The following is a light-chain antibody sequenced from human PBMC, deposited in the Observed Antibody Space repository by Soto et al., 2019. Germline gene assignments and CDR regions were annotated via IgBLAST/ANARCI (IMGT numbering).Light chain of an antibody. V-gene: IGKV4-1*01. CDR2: WAS. CDR1: QSVLYSSNNKNY. Sequence: DIVMTQSPDSLAVSLGERATINCKSSQSVLYSSNNKNYLAWYQQKPGQPPKLIIYWASTRESGVPERFSGSGSGTDFTLTISSLQAEDVAVYSCQQNYSTPLTFGGWTKVEIK. J-gene: IGKJ4*01. CDR3: QQNYSTPLT.